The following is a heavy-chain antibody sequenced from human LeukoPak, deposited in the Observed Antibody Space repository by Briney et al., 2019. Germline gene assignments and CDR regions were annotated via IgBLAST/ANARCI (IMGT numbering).Heavy chain of an antibody. D-gene: IGHD3-22*01. Sequence: ASVMVSCKASGYTFTAYYVHWVRQAPGQGLEWMGWINPNSGGTNYAQKFQGRVTMTRDTSISTAYMELSRLRSDDTAVYYCARVAYYYDSSGENFDYWGQGTLVTVSS. CDR2: INPNSGGT. V-gene: IGHV1-2*02. CDR3: ARVAYYYDSSGENFDY. J-gene: IGHJ4*02. CDR1: GYTFTAYY.